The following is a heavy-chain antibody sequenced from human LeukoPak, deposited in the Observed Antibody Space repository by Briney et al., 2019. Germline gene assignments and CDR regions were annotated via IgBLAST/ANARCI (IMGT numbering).Heavy chain of an antibody. Sequence: GGSLRLSCAASGFTFSNYAMHWVRQAPGKGLTWLAVISYDGTNKYYAASVKGRFTISRDNSKNTLYLQMNSLRAEDTAVYYCAKDDVGFDNTAMIVVVAVDYWGQGTLVTVSS. J-gene: IGHJ4*02. CDR2: ISYDGTNK. CDR1: GFTFSNYA. CDR3: AKDDVGFDNTAMIVVVAVDY. V-gene: IGHV3-30-3*01. D-gene: IGHD3-22*01.